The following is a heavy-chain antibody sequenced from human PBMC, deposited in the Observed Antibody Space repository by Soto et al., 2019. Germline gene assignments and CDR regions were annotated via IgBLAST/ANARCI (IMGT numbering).Heavy chain of an antibody. D-gene: IGHD5-18*01. V-gene: IGHV3-30-3*01. CDR1: GFTFSSYA. Sequence: GGSLRLSCAASGFTFSSYAMHWVRQAPGKGLEWVAVISYDGSNRYYADSVKGRFTISKDNSTNTLYLQMNSLRAEDTAVYYCARGRSAGMSTATDRRGHIDYWGQGTLVTVSS. CDR2: ISYDGSNR. CDR3: ARGRSAGMSTATDRRGHIDY. J-gene: IGHJ4*02.